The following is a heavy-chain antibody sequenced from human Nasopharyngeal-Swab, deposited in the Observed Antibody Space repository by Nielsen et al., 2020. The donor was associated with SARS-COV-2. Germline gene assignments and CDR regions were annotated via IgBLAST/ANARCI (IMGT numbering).Heavy chain of an antibody. V-gene: IGHV1-69*06. J-gene: IGHJ3*02. CDR2: IIPIFGTA. CDR1: GGTFSSYA. CDR3: ARVGAIHYYDSRGGGAFDI. Sequence: SVKVSCKASGGTFSSYAISWVRQAPGQGLERMGGIIPIFGTANYAQKFQGRVTITADKSTSTAYMELSSLRSEDTAVYYCARVGAIHYYDSRGGGAFDIWGQGTMVTVSS. D-gene: IGHD3-22*01.